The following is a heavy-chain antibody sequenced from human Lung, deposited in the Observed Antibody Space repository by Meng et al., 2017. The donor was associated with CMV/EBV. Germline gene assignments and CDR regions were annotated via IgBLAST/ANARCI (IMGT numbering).Heavy chain of an antibody. V-gene: IGHV1-18*01. J-gene: IGHJ4*02. CDR1: GYTFGSYG. CDR3: ASGTPGRSYCDY. CDR2: FVNYVDT. Sequence: VPLLQSGPGVKKPGASVRVSCTASGYTFGSYGICWVRQAPGQGLEWMGWFVNYVDTYPAPKFQGRVTMTTDTHTNTAFMELRSLTSDDTAVYYCASGTPGRSYCDYWGQGTLVTVSS. D-gene: IGHD2-15*01.